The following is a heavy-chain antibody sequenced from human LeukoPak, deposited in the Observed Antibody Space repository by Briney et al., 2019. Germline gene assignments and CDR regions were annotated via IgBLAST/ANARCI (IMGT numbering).Heavy chain of an antibody. D-gene: IGHD3-22*01. CDR2: ISGSGGST. J-gene: IGHJ4*02. Sequence: GGSLRLSCAASGFTFSSYAMSWVRQAPGKGLEWVSAISGSGGSTYYADSVKGWFSISRDNSKNTLYLQMNSLRAEDTAVYYCAKDRTFIVVVTIDYWGQGTLVTVSS. CDR3: AKDRTFIVVVTIDY. V-gene: IGHV3-23*01. CDR1: GFTFSSYA.